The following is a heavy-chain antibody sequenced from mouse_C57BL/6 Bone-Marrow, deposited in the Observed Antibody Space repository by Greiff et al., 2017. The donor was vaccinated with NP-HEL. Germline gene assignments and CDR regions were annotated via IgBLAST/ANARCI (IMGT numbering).Heavy chain of an antibody. D-gene: IGHD1-1*01. CDR1: GFNIKDDY. CDR3: TTWYYGSSWLAY. CDR2: IDPENGDT. J-gene: IGHJ3*01. V-gene: IGHV14-4*01. Sequence: VQLQQSGAELVRPGASVKLSCTASGFNIKDDYMHWVKQRPEQGLEWIGWIDPENGDTEYASKFQGKATITADTSSNTAYLQLSSLTSEDTAVYYCTTWYYGSSWLAYWGQGTLVTVSA.